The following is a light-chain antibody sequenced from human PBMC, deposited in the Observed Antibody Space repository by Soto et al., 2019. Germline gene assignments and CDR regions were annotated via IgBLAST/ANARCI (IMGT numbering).Light chain of an antibody. J-gene: IGLJ2*01. V-gene: IGLV1-40*01. CDR1: SFNIGAGYD. CDR3: LSFDSSLSVV. Sequence: QSVLTQPPSVSGAPGQRVTISCTGSSFNIGAGYDVHWYQQLPGRAPKLLIYGNTNLPSGVPDRFSGSKSGTSASLAITGLQAEDEADYYCLSFDSSLSVVFGGGTKLTVL. CDR2: GNT.